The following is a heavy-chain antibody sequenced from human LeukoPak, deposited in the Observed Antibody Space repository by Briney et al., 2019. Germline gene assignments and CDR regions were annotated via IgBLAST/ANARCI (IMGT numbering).Heavy chain of an antibody. CDR2: INPNSGGT. CDR1: GYTFTGYY. Sequence: ASVKVSCKASGYTFTGYYMHWVRQAPGQGLEWMGWINPNSGGTNYAQKFQGRVTMTTDTSTSTAYMELRSLRSDDTAVYYCARDLPPGYSSGCALDYWGQGTLVTVSS. J-gene: IGHJ4*02. CDR3: ARDLPPGYSSGCALDY. D-gene: IGHD6-19*01. V-gene: IGHV1-2*02.